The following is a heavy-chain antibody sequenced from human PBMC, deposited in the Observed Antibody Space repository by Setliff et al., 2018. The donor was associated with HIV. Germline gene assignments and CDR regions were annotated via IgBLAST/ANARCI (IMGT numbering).Heavy chain of an antibody. Sequence: PGESLKISCKGSGYSFTSYWIGWVRQMPGKGLEWMGIIHPGDSDIRYSPSFQGQVTFSADKSIRTAYLQWSSLKASDTAIYYCARRAFNGYYFDSWGQGTLVTVS. CDR1: GYSFTSYW. CDR3: ARRAFNGYYFDS. V-gene: IGHV5-51*01. CDR2: IHPGDSDI. D-gene: IGHD2-8*01. J-gene: IGHJ4*02.